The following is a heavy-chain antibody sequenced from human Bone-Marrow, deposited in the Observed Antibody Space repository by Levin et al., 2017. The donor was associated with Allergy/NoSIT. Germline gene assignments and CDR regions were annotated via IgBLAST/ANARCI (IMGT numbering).Heavy chain of an antibody. CDR3: ARLGGVGAFPRSYFDY. J-gene: IGHJ4*02. CDR2: IYYSGST. D-gene: IGHD1-26*01. V-gene: IGHV4-39*01. Sequence: SQTLSLTCTVSGGSISSSSYYWGWIRQPPGKGLEWIGSIYYSGSTYYNPSLKSRVTISVDTSKNQFSLKLSSVTAADTAVYYCARLGGVGAFPRSYFDYWGQGTLVTVSS. CDR1: GGSISSSSYY.